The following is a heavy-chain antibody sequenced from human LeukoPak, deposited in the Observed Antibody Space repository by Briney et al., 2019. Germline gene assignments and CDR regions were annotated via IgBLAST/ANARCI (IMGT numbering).Heavy chain of an antibody. Sequence: GGSLRLSCAASGFTFSSYWMSWVRQAPGKGLEWVANIKQDGSEKYYVDSVKGRFTISRDNAKNSLYLQMNSLRAEDTAVYYCAKTSESYYYDSSGYYATHWGQGTLVTVSS. CDR2: IKQDGSEK. J-gene: IGHJ4*02. V-gene: IGHV3-7*01. D-gene: IGHD3-22*01. CDR1: GFTFSSYW. CDR3: AKTSESYYYDSSGYYATH.